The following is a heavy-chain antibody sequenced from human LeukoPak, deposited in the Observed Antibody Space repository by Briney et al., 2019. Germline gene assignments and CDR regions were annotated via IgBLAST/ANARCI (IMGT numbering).Heavy chain of an antibody. Sequence: SETLSLTCTVSGGSISSYYWSWIRQPPGKGLEWIGYIYYSGSTNYNPSLTSRVTISVDTSKNQFSLKLSSVTAADTAVYYCARDLTSDAFDIWGQGTMVTVSS. CDR3: ARDLTSDAFDI. V-gene: IGHV4-59*01. CDR1: GGSISSYY. J-gene: IGHJ3*02. CDR2: IYYSGST. D-gene: IGHD2-21*02.